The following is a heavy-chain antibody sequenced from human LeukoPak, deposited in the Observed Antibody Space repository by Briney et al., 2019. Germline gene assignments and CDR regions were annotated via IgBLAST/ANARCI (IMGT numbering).Heavy chain of an antibody. CDR1: HDSISTYS. J-gene: IGHJ3*02. CDR3: ARSGYRYGADALDI. D-gene: IGHD5-18*01. CDR2: IYNRGNT. V-gene: IGHV4-59*01. Sequence: SETLSLTCSVSHDSISTYSWTWIRQPPGKGLEWIGFIYNRGNTDYNPSLKSRVIISVDTSKKQFSLKLSSVTAADTAVYYCARSGYRYGADALDIWGQGTMVTVSS.